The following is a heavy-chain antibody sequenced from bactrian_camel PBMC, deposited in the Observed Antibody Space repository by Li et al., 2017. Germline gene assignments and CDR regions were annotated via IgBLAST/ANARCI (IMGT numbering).Heavy chain of an antibody. V-gene: IGHV3S40*01. CDR3: NLETQIGGLCFRRWTE. CDR2: IAYDGWVT. D-gene: IGHD1*01. Sequence: QLVESGGGLVQPGGSLALSCAASGFTFSDYDMSWVRQVPGKGLECVAQIAYDGWVTRYHDSAKGRFTISRDNVKNTVYLQMNSLKPEDTAMYYCNLETQIGGLCFRRWTEWGQGTQVTVS. CDR1: GFTFSDYD. J-gene: IGHJ4*01.